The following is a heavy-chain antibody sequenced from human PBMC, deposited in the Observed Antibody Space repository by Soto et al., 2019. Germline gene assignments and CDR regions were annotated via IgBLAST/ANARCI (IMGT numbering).Heavy chain of an antibody. CDR2: INPNSGGT. V-gene: IGHV1-2*04. D-gene: IGHD3-3*01. CDR3: ARGSAYYDFWSGYYTDYYYYGMDV. CDR1: GYTFTGYY. Sequence: GASVKVSCKASGYTFTGYYMHWVRQAPGQRLEWMGWINPNSGGTNYAQKFQGWVTMTRDTSISTAYMELSRLRSDDTAVYYCARGSAYYDFWSGYYTDYYYYGMDVWGQGTTVTVSS. J-gene: IGHJ6*02.